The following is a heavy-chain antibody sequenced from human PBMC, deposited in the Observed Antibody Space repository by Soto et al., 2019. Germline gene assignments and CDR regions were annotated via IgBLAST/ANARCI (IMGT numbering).Heavy chain of an antibody. CDR1: GFTFSSYS. V-gene: IGHV3-21*01. CDR3: ARGGYDSSGYYYHAFDI. J-gene: IGHJ3*02. Sequence: GGSLRLSCAASGFTFSSYSMNWVRQAPGKGLEWVSSISSSSSYIYYADSVKGRFTISRDNAKNSLYLQMNSLRAEDTAVYYCARGGYDSSGYYYHAFDIWGQGTMVTVSS. D-gene: IGHD3-22*01. CDR2: ISSSSSYI.